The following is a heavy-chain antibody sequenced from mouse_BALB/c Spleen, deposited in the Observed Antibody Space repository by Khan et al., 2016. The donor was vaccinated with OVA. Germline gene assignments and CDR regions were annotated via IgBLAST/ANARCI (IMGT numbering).Heavy chain of an antibody. V-gene: IGHV3-6*02. Sequence: EVKLLESGPGLVKPSQSLSLTCSVTGYSITSGYFWNWIRQFPGNKLEWMGYIRYDGNSNYNPSLKNRISITRDTSKNKFFLKLNSVTPEDTATXFCARGGSSGPAWFAYWGQGTLVTVSA. CDR3: ARGGSSGPAWFAY. J-gene: IGHJ3*01. CDR1: GYSITSGYF. CDR2: IRYDGNS. D-gene: IGHD3-1*01.